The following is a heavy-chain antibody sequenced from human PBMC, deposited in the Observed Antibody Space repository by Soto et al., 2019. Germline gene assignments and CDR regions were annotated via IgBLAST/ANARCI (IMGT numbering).Heavy chain of an antibody. CDR2: IYYTGST. CDR1: GASIRSGGYY. V-gene: IGHV4-31*02. Sequence: SGASIRSGGYYWSWLRQSPGKGLEWIGHIYYTGSTFYSPSLKSRLTISLDTSKNQFSLDLRSVTAADTAMYYCARIEMASIKWGRGTLVTVSS. CDR3: ARIEMASIK. J-gene: IGHJ4*02.